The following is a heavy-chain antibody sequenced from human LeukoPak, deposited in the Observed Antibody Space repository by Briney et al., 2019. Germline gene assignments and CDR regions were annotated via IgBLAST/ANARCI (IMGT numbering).Heavy chain of an antibody. CDR1: GYSFMTYW. Sequence: GESLKISCQASGYSFMTYWIGWVRQMPGKGLEWMAIIYPRDSDTKYSPSFQDQVTISADKSINTAYLHWRSLKVSDTAMYYCARLSMIDTFDIWGLGTVVTVSS. V-gene: IGHV5-51*01. D-gene: IGHD3-22*01. J-gene: IGHJ3*02. CDR2: IYPRDSDT. CDR3: ARLSMIDTFDI.